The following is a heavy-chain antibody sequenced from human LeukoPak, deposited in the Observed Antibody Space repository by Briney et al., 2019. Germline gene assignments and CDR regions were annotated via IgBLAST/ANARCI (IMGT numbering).Heavy chain of an antibody. Sequence: GGSLRLSCAASGFIFSNSAMNWVRQAPGKGLEWVSSIDPSSTYIYYADSVKGRFTISRDNAQNSLYLQMNSLRAEDTAVYYCARSLRTTVTTSFWGQGTLVTVSS. V-gene: IGHV3-21*01. J-gene: IGHJ4*02. CDR2: IDPSSTYI. CDR3: ARSLRTTVTTSF. CDR1: GFIFSNSA. D-gene: IGHD4-17*01.